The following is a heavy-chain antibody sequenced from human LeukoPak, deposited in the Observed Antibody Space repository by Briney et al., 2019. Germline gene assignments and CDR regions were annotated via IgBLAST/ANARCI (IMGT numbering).Heavy chain of an antibody. CDR3: AKDMGYCSSTSCRGYYYHYYGMDV. D-gene: IGHD2-2*01. V-gene: IGHV3-23*01. CDR2: ISGSGGST. Sequence: PGGSLRLSCAASGFTFSSYAMSWVRQAPGKGLEWVSAISGSGGSTYYADSVKGRFTISRDNSKNTLYLQMNSLRAEDTAVYYCAKDMGYCSSTSCRGYYYHYYGMDVWGQGTTVTVSS. CDR1: GFTFSSYA. J-gene: IGHJ6*02.